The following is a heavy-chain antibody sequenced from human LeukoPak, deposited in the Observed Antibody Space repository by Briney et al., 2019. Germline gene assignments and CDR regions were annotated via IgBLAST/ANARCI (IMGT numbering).Heavy chain of an antibody. V-gene: IGHV3-7*03. Sequence: GGSLRLSCAASGFMFSTYWMTWVRQAPGKGLEWVANIKPDGSETYYVDSVKGRFTISRDNTKNLLYLQMNSLRAEDTAVYYCAKDLSDCSSTSCYTPSGYWGQGTLVTVSS. J-gene: IGHJ4*02. D-gene: IGHD2-2*02. CDR2: IKPDGSET. CDR1: GFMFSTYW. CDR3: AKDLSDCSSTSCYTPSGY.